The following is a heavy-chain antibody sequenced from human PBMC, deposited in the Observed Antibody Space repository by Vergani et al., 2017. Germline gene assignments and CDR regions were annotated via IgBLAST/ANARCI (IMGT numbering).Heavy chain of an antibody. CDR1: GGTFSSYA. D-gene: IGHD3-3*01. CDR2: IIPIFGTA. V-gene: IGHV1-69*01. Sequence: QVQLVQSGAEVKKPGSSVKVSCKASGGTFSSYAISWVRQAPGQGLEWMGGIIPIFGTANYAQKFQGRVTITADESTSTAYMELSSLRAEDTAVYYCARDLFLSAYYDFWRGAFDIWGQGTMVTVSS. CDR3: ARDLFLSAYYDFWRGAFDI. J-gene: IGHJ3*02.